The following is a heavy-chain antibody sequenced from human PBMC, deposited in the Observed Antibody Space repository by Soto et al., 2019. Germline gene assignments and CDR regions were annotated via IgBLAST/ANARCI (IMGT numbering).Heavy chain of an antibody. V-gene: IGHV4-59*01. J-gene: IGHJ6*03. CDR3: ARVRNSSGWPAWGYYYYYMDV. Sequence: SETLSLTCTVSGGSISSYYWSWIRQPPGKGLEWIGYIYYSGSTNYNPSLKSRVTISVDTSKNQFSLKLSSVTAADTAVYYCARVRNSSGWPAWGYYYYYMDVWGKGTTVTVSS. CDR2: IYYSGST. CDR1: GGSISSYY. D-gene: IGHD6-19*01.